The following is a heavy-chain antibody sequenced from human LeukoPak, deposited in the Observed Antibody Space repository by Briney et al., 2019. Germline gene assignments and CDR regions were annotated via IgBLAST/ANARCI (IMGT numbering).Heavy chain of an antibody. J-gene: IGHJ5*01. CDR1: GFTFSSYW. V-gene: IGHV3-7*01. D-gene: IGHD2-8*02. Sequence: GGSLRLSCAASGFTFSSYWMTWVRQAPGKGLEWVANIKEDGSQIYYVDSVKGRFTISRDNAKESLYLHMNSLRAEDTAVYYCVADRGYWVFDSWGQGTLVTVSS. CDR3: VADRGYWVFDS. CDR2: IKEDGSQI.